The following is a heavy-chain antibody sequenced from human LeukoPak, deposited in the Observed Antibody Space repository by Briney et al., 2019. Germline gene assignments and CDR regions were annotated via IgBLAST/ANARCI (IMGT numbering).Heavy chain of an antibody. V-gene: IGHV1-8*01. CDR1: GYTFTSYD. J-gene: IGHJ5*02. Sequence: ASVKVSCKASGYTFTSYDINWVRQATGQGLEWMGWMNPNSGNTGYAQKFQGRVTMTRNTSISTAYMELSRLRSEDTAVYYCARAPIYYYDSSGYYYVNWFDPRGQGTLVTVSS. CDR3: ARAPIYYYDSSGYYYVNWFDP. CDR2: MNPNSGNT. D-gene: IGHD3-22*01.